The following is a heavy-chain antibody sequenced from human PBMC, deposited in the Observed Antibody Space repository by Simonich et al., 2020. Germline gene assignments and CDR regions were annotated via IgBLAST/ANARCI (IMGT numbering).Heavy chain of an antibody. J-gene: IGHJ4*02. Sequence: QVQLVQSGAEVKKPGASVKVSCKASGYTFTSYGISWVRQAPGQGLEWMGWISEYKRNTNYAHKRQGRVTMTTDTSTSTAYMELRSLRSDDTAVYYCARASRGTWWYYYFDYWGQGTLVTVSS. CDR1: GYTFTSYG. D-gene: IGHD2-15*01. CDR3: ARASRGTWWYYYFDY. V-gene: IGHV1-18*01. CDR2: ISEYKRNT.